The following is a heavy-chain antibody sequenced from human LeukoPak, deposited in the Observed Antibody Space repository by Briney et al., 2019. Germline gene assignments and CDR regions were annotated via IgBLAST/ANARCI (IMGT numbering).Heavy chain of an antibody. Sequence: GASVKVSCKASGYTFTGYYMHWVRQAPGQGLEWMGWINPNSGGTNYAQKFQGRVTMTRDTSISTAYMELSRLRSDDTAVYYCARGSRIAVAVDAFDIWGQGTMVTVSS. D-gene: IGHD6-19*01. V-gene: IGHV1-2*02. CDR3: ARGSRIAVAVDAFDI. J-gene: IGHJ3*02. CDR1: GYTFTGYY. CDR2: INPNSGGT.